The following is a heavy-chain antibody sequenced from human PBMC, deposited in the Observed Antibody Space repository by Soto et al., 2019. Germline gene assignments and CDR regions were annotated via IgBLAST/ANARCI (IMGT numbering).Heavy chain of an antibody. CDR1: GFTFSSYA. J-gene: IGHJ4*02. D-gene: IGHD2-2*01. CDR2: ISGSGGST. V-gene: IGHV3-23*01. CDR3: AKDVYCSSTSCYYHY. Sequence: LRLSCAASGFTFSSYAMSWVRQAPWKGLEWVSAISGSGGSTYYADSVKGRFTISRDNSKNTLYLQMNSLRAEDTAVYYCAKDVYCSSTSCYYHYWGQGTLVTVSS.